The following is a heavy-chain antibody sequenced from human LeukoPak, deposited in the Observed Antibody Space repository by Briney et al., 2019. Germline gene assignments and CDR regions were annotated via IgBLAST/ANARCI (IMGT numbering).Heavy chain of an antibody. CDR2: TSAGGGTT. D-gene: IGHD3-22*01. J-gene: IGHJ4*02. Sequence: GGSLRLSCAASGFTFSSYAMSWVRQAPGKGLEWVSGTSAGGGTTHYADSVKGRFTISRDNSKITLYLQMNSLRADDTAVYYCAKDLYYDDSGPDCWGQGTLVTVSS. CDR3: AKDLYYDDSGPDC. CDR1: GFTFSSYA. V-gene: IGHV3-23*01.